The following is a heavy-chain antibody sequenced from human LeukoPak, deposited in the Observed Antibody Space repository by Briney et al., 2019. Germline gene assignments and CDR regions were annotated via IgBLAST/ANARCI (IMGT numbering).Heavy chain of an antibody. CDR2: ISGSGGST. CDR1: GFTFSAYG. J-gene: IGHJ5*02. CDR3: AKSRGDYVGWFDP. D-gene: IGHD4-17*01. V-gene: IGHV3-23*01. Sequence: PGGSLRLSCAASGFTFSAYGMSWVRQAPGKGLEWVSAISGSGGSTYYADSVKGRFTISRDNSKNTLYLQMNSLRAEDTAVYYCAKSRGDYVGWFDPWGQGTLVTVSS.